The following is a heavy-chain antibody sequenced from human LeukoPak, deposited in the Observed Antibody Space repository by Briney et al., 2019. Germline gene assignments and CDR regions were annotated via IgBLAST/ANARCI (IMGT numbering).Heavy chain of an antibody. CDR3: ARAERGYYRSGSLFEFDY. Sequence: PSETLSLTCAVSGGSISSGGYSWSWIRQPPGKGLEWIGYIYHSGSTYYNPSLKSRVTISVDRSKNQFSLKLSSVTAADTAVYYCARAERGYYRSGSLFEFDYWGQGTLVTVSS. CDR1: GGSISSGGYS. V-gene: IGHV4-30-2*01. D-gene: IGHD3-10*01. J-gene: IGHJ4*02. CDR2: IYHSGST.